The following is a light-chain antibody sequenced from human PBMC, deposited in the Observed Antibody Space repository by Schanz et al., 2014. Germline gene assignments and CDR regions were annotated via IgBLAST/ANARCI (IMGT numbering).Light chain of an antibody. J-gene: IGLJ2*01. V-gene: IGLV2-14*03. CDR3: SSYTSSSTLV. Sequence: QSALTQPPSASGSPGQSVTISCTGTSSDIGNYDYVSWYRQHPGKAPKLIIYDVGDRPSGVSNRFSGSKSGNTASLTISGLQAEDEADYYCSSYTSSSTLVFGGGTKLTVL. CDR2: DVG. CDR1: SSDIGNYDY.